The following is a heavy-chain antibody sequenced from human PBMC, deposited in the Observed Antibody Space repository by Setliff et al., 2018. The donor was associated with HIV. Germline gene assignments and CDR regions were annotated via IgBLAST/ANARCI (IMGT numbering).Heavy chain of an antibody. V-gene: IGHV4-34*01. CDR2: INQSGGI. CDR3: ATASGYDLFMGAFDI. D-gene: IGHD5-12*01. CDR1: GGSVRSDDYY. Sequence: SETLSLTCTVFGGSVRSDDYYWHWMRQPPGKGLEWLGEINQSGGINYNPSLKSRVTISIDTFKNQFSMKLYSVTAADTAVYYCATASGYDLFMGAFDIWGQGTMVTVSS. J-gene: IGHJ3*02.